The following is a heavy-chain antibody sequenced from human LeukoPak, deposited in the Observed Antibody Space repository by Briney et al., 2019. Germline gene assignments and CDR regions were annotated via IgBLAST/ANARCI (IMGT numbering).Heavy chain of an antibody. CDR2: ISSSSSYI. CDR3: VLVPAAIPG. J-gene: IGHJ4*02. V-gene: IGHV3-21*01. Sequence: GGSLRLSCAASGFTFSSYGMSWVRQAPGKGLEWVSSISSSSSYIYYADPVKGRFTISRDNAKNTLYLQMNSLRAEDTAVYYCVLVPAAIPGWGQGTLVTVSS. CDR1: GFTFSSYG. D-gene: IGHD2-2*02.